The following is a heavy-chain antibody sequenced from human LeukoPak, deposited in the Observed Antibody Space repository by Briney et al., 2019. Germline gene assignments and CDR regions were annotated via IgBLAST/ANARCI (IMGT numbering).Heavy chain of an antibody. V-gene: IGHV1-69*05. CDR1: GGTFSSYA. Sequence: SVKVSCKASGGTFSSYAISWVRQAPGQGLEWMGGIIPIFGTANYAQKFQGRVTITTDESTSTAYMELSSLRSEDTAVYYCARGRTRGYSGYDSFYYFDYWGQGTLVTVSS. CDR3: ARGRTRGYSGYDSFYYFDY. CDR2: IIPIFGTA. J-gene: IGHJ4*02. D-gene: IGHD5-12*01.